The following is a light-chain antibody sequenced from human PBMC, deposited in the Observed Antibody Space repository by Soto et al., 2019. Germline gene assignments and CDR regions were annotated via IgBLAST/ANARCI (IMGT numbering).Light chain of an antibody. CDR2: KAS. Sequence: IQMSQSPATVSASEGDRVTMTCRASQSISSWLAWYQQKPGKAPNLLIHKASHLESGVPSRFSGSGSGTEFTLPISSLQPEDFATYYCQQLHSYPLTVGQGTRLDIK. CDR1: QSISSW. V-gene: IGKV1-5*03. CDR3: QQLHSYPLT. J-gene: IGKJ5*01.